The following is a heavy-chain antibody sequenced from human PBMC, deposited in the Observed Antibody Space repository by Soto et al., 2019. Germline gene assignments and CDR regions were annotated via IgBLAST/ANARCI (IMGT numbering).Heavy chain of an antibody. D-gene: IGHD2-15*01. CDR2: INAGNGNT. V-gene: IGHV1-3*01. CDR3: ARPPFCSGGSCRFYYYYMDV. Sequence: QVQLVQSGAEVKKPGASVKVSCKASGYTFTSYAMHWVRQAPGQRLEWMGWINAGNGNTKYSQKFQGRVTITRDTSASTAYMELSSLRSEDTAVYYCARPPFCSGGSCRFYYYYMDVWGKGTTVTVSS. J-gene: IGHJ6*03. CDR1: GYTFTSYA.